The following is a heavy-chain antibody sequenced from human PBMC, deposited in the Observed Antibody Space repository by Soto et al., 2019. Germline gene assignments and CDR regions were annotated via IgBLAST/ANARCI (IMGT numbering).Heavy chain of an antibody. CDR1: DGSFINNH. Sequence: SETLSLTCAFYDGSFINNHWSWIRPSPGKGLEWIVAVNHSGNTNHNPSLKSRVTISADTSKNQYSLKLSSVTAADTGVYYCARAAVGDGHNSGLYYYNYHGMDVWGQGTTVTVSS. CDR2: VNHSGNT. V-gene: IGHV4-34*01. J-gene: IGHJ6*02. D-gene: IGHD3-10*01. CDR3: ARAAVGDGHNSGLYYYNYHGMDV.